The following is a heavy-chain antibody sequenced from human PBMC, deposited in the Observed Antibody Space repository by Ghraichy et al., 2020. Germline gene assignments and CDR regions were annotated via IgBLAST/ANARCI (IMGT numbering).Heavy chain of an antibody. CDR2: FYFTGST. J-gene: IGHJ6*03. CDR1: DASLSSGDYY. CDR3: ARVRTTVTLEDSYSYMDV. V-gene: IGHV4-30-4*01. Sequence: SQTLSLTCSVSDASLSSGDYYWNWIRQTPGQGLEWIGYFYFTGSTNYNPSLKGRASMSVDTSRNEFSLKLTSVTAADTAGYYCARVRTTVTLEDSYSYMDVWGKGTTVTVSS. D-gene: IGHD4-11*01.